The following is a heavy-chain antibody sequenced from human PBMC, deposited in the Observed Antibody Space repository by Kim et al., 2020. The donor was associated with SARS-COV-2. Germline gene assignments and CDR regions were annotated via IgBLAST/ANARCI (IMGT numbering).Heavy chain of an antibody. V-gene: IGHV3-23*01. D-gene: IGHD6-19*01. CDR3: AKDYLEGGGWYNWVPYYYYGMDV. Sequence: GGSLRLSCAASGFTFSSYAMSWVRQAPGKGLEWVSAISGSGGSTYYADSVKGRFTISRDNSKNTLYLQMNSLRAEDTAVYYCAKDYLEGGGWYNWVPYYYYGMDVWGQGTTVTVSS. CDR2: ISGSGGST. J-gene: IGHJ6*02. CDR1: GFTFSSYA.